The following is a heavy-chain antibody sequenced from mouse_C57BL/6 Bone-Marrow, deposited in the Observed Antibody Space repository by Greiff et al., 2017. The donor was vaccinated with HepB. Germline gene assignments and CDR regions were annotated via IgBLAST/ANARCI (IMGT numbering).Heavy chain of an antibody. CDR3: ARRSNYVPY. J-gene: IGHJ3*01. D-gene: IGHD2-5*01. V-gene: IGHV1-19*01. CDR2: INPYNGGT. Sequence: EVKLQESGPVLVKPGASVKMSCKASGYTFTDYYMNWVKQSHGKSLEWIGVINPYNGGTSYNQKFKGKATLTVDKSSSTAYMELNSLTSEDSAVYYCARRSNYVPYWGQGTLVTVSA. CDR1: GYTFTDYY.